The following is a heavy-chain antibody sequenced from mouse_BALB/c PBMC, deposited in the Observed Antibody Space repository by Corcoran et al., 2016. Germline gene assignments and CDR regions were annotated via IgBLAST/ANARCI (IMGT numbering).Heavy chain of an antibody. CDR3: ARSDAGTGFDY. V-gene: IGHV1-31*01. J-gene: IGHJ2*01. D-gene: IGHD4-1*01. CDR1: GYSFTGYY. Sequence: EVQLQQSGPELVKPGASVTISCKASGYSFTGYYMHCVKQSHVKSLEWIGRINPYNGATSYNQNFKDKASLTVDKSSSTAYMELHSLTSEDSAVYYCARSDAGTGFDYWGQGTTLTVSS. CDR2: INPYNGAT.